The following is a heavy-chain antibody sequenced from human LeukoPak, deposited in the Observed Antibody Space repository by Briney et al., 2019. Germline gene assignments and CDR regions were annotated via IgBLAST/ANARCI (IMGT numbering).Heavy chain of an antibody. Sequence: GGSLRLSCAASGFTFSRYAMSWVRQAPGKGLEWVSTISESGGNTFYADSVKGRFTISRDNSKHTLYLQMNSLRAEDTAVYYCAKFVNYGNYYYYYYMDVWGKGTTVTVSS. D-gene: IGHD3-10*01. J-gene: IGHJ6*03. CDR2: ISESGGNT. CDR1: GFTFSRYA. V-gene: IGHV3-23*01. CDR3: AKFVNYGNYYYYYYMDV.